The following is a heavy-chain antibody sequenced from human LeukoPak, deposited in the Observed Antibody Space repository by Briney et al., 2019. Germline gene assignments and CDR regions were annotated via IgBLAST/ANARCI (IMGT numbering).Heavy chain of an antibody. D-gene: IGHD3/OR15-3a*01. CDR1: GFTVSSNY. J-gene: IGHJ4*02. Sequence: PGGSLRLSCAASGFTVSSNYMSWVRQAPGKGPEWVSVIYSGGSTYYADSVKGRFTISRDNAKNTVYLQMNSLTAEDTAVYYCARGAWTAYYLDSWGQGTLVTVSS. CDR2: IYSGGST. CDR3: ARGAWTAYYLDS. V-gene: IGHV3-53*01.